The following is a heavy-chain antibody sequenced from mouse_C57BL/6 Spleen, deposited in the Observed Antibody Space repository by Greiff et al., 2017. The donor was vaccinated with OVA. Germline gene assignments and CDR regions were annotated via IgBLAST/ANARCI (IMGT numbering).Heavy chain of an antibody. D-gene: IGHD2-3*01. CDR2: ISSGGSYT. CDR3: ARQNDGYYVGY. V-gene: IGHV5-6*02. Sequence: DVKLVESGGDLVKPGGSLKLSCAASGFTFSSYGMSWVRQTPDKRLEWVATISSGGSYTYYPDSVKGRFTISRDNAKNTLYLQMSSLKSEDTAMYYCARQNDGYYVGYWGQGTTLTVSS. CDR1: GFTFSSYG. J-gene: IGHJ2*01.